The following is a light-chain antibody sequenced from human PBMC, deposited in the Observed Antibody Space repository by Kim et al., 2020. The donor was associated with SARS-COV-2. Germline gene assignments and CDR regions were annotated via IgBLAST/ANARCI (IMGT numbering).Light chain of an antibody. Sequence: VKLTCTLSRGHSSYAIAWHQQQPEKGPRYLMKLNSDGSHNKGDGIPDRFSGSSSGAERYLTISSLQSEDEADYYCQTWGTGIHWVFGGGTQLTVL. V-gene: IGLV4-69*01. CDR1: RGHSSYA. CDR3: QTWGTGIHWV. J-gene: IGLJ3*02. CDR2: LNSDGSH.